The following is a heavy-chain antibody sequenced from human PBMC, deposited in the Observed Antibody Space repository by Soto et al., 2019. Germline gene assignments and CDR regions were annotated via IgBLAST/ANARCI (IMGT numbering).Heavy chain of an antibody. CDR2: ISSSSSYT. V-gene: IGHV3-11*05. CDR3: ANIALRYFDWLLSHGDYYGMDV. J-gene: IGHJ6*02. Sequence: QVQLVESGGGLVKPGGSLRLSCAASGFTFSDYYMSWIRQAPGKGLEWVSYISSSSSYTNYADSVKGRFTISRDNAKNSLYLQMSSLKAADTAVYYCANIALRYFDWLLSHGDYYGMDVWGLGTTVTVSS. D-gene: IGHD3-9*01. CDR1: GFTFSDYY.